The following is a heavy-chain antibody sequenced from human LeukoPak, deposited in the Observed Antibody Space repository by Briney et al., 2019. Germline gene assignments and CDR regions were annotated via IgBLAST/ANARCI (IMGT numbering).Heavy chain of an antibody. CDR1: GGSISSGDYY. CDR3: ARGPVPAPFRYYYYGMDV. J-gene: IGHJ6*02. Sequence: SQTLSLTCTVSGGSISSGDYYWSWIRQPPGKGLEWIGEINHSGSTNYNPSLKSRVTISVDTSKNQFSLKLSSVTAADTAVYYCARGPVPAPFRYYYYGMDVWGQGTTVTVSS. V-gene: IGHV4-30-4*08. CDR2: INHSGST. D-gene: IGHD2-2*01.